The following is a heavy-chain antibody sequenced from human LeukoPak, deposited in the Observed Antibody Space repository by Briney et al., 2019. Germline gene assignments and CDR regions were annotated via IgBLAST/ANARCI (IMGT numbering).Heavy chain of an antibody. D-gene: IGHD6-6*01. CDR1: GFTFSSYA. J-gene: IGHJ4*02. V-gene: IGHV3-30-3*01. CDR2: ISYDGSNK. CDR3: ASPPSARLREGDY. Sequence: PGGSLRLSFAASGFTFSSYAMHWVRQAPGKGLEGVAVISYDGSNKYYADSVKGRFTISRDNSKNTLYLQMNSLRAEDTAVYYCASPPSARLREGDYWGQGTLVTVSS.